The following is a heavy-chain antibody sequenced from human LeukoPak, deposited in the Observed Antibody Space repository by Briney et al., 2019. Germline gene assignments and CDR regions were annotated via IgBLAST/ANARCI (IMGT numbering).Heavy chain of an antibody. CDR1: GFTFSSYS. CDR3: ARDDPDTALDY. Sequence: GGSLRLSCAASGFTFSSYSMNWVRQAPGKGLEWVSSISSSSSYIYYADSVKGRFTISRDNAKNSLYMQMNSLRAEDTAVYYCARDDPDTALDYWGQGTLVTVSS. D-gene: IGHD5-18*01. V-gene: IGHV3-21*01. J-gene: IGHJ4*02. CDR2: ISSSSSYI.